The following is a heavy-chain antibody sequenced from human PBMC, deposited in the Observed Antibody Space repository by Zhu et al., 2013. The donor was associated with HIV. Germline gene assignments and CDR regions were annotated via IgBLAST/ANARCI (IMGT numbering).Heavy chain of an antibody. V-gene: IGHV4-39*07. Sequence: QLQLQESGPGLVKPSETLSLTCTVSGGSISSRSYYWGWVRQPPGKGLEWIGYIYYTGSTYYSPSLKGRVTISVDTSKNQFSLKLSSVTAADTAVYYCARGYIPDSWGQGTLVTVSS. CDR2: IYYTGST. CDR3: ARGYIPDS. J-gene: IGHJ4*02. CDR1: GGSISSRSYY. D-gene: IGHD1-20*01.